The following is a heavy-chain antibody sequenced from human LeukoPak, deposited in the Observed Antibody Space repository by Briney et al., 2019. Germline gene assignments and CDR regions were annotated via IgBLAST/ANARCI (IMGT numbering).Heavy chain of an antibody. Sequence: SGTLSLTCAVYGGSFSGYYWSWIRQPPGKGLEWIGEINHSGSTNYNPSLKSRVSISVDSSKNQFSLKVSSVTAADTAVYYCARGSDTAAGLYWGQGTLVTVSS. CDR2: INHSGST. V-gene: IGHV4-34*01. D-gene: IGHD6-13*01. CDR1: GGSFSGYY. CDR3: ARGSDTAAGLY. J-gene: IGHJ4*02.